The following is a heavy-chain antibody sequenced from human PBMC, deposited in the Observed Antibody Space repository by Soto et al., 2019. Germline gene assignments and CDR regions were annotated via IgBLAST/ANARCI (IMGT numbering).Heavy chain of an antibody. CDR2: INQDGSER. J-gene: IGHJ4*02. V-gene: IGHV3-7*03. Sequence: GGSLRLSCAGSGLTFRNDWLSWVRQAPGKGLEWVANINQDGSERYYVDSVRGRFTISRNNVENSLYLQLNSLRPEDTAVYYCAVYGYGVSAAAYWGQGTLVTVSS. CDR1: GLTFRNDW. D-gene: IGHD4-17*01. CDR3: AVYGYGVSAAAY.